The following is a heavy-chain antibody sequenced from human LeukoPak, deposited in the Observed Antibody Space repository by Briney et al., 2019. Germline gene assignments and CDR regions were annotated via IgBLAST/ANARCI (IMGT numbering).Heavy chain of an antibody. D-gene: IGHD3-22*01. CDR3: ARDWRPYYYDSSGYFAFDI. CDR2: IIPIFGTA. V-gene: IGHV1-69*13. CDR1: GYTFTSYA. Sequence: SVKVSCKASGYTFTSYAISWVRQAPGQGLEWMGGIIPIFGTANYAQKFQGRVTITADESTSTAYMELSSLRSEDTAVYYCARDWRPYYYDSSGYFAFDIWGQGTMVTVSS. J-gene: IGHJ3*02.